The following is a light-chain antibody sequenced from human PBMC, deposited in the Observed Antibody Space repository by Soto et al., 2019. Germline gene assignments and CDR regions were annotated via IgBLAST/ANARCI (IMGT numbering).Light chain of an antibody. Sequence: DVVMTPSPLSLPVTLGQPASISCGSTQSLVYSDVNTYLDWFQQRPGQSPRRLIYNVSNRDSRVPEDFIGSASGLNFTRKITRVEAEDVGIYDCKQGTHWPPGVGGGIEVKIK. CDR2: NVS. V-gene: IGKV2-30*01. CDR3: KQGTHWPPG. J-gene: IGKJ4*01. CDR1: QSLVYSDVNTY.